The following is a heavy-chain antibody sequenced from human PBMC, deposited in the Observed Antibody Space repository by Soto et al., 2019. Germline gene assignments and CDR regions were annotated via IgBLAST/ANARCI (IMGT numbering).Heavy chain of an antibody. CDR2: INAGNGNT. CDR1: GYTFTSYA. J-gene: IGHJ4*02. D-gene: IGHD2-21*02. V-gene: IGHV1-3*05. Sequence: QVQLVQSGAEEKKPGASVKVSCKASGYTFTSYAMHWVRQAPGLRLEGRGWINAGNGNTKYSQKFHGRVTNTRDRSASTAYMGLSSLRSEETAVYYSARSIVVVPALDYWGQGTLVTVSS. CDR3: ARSIVVVPALDY.